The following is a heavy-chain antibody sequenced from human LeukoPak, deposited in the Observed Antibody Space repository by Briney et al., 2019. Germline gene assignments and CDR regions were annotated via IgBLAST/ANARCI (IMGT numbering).Heavy chain of an antibody. Sequence: GGSLRLSCAASGFTFSTYAMSWVRQAPGEGLEWVSGISGSDGSTYYADSVKGRFTISRDNSKNTLYLQMNSLRAEDTAVYYCAKDFSSSGHSSSLLMGDACDIGGQGTMVTVFS. V-gene: IGHV3-23*01. CDR1: GFTFSTYA. J-gene: IGHJ3*02. CDR3: AKDFSSSGHSSSLLMGDACDI. CDR2: ISGSDGST. D-gene: IGHD6-13*01.